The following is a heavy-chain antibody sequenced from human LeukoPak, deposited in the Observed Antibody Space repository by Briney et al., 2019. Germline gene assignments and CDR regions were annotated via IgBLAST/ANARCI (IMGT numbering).Heavy chain of an antibody. D-gene: IGHD3-16*02. J-gene: IGHJ4*02. Sequence: GGSLRLSCGVSGITLSNYGMSWVRQAPGEGLEWVAGLSGSAGGTNYADSVKGRFTISRDNSKNTLFLQMDRLRAEDTAVYFCAKRGVVVRVFLVGFHKEAYYFDSWGQGAQVTVSS. V-gene: IGHV3-23*01. CDR3: AKRGVVVRVFLVGFHKEAYYFDS. CDR1: GITLSNYG. CDR2: LSGSAGGT.